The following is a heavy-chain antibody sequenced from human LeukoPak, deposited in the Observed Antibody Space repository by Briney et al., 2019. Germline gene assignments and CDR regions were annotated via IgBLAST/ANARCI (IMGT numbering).Heavy chain of an antibody. CDR2: IIPIFGTA. J-gene: IGHJ4*02. CDR1: GGTFSSYA. D-gene: IGHD2-21*02. V-gene: IGHV1-69*13. Sequence: GASVKVSCKASGGTFSSYAISWVRQAPGQGLEWMGGIIPIFGTANYAQKFQGRVTITADESTSTAYMELSSLRSEDTAVYYCARDIPYCGGDCYRFDYWGQGTLVTVSS. CDR3: ARDIPYCGGDCYRFDY.